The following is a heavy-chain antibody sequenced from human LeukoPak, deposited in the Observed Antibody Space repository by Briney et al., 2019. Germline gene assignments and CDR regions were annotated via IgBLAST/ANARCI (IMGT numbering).Heavy chain of an antibody. CDR1: GYTFTSYA. J-gene: IGHJ4*02. D-gene: IGHD3-10*01. CDR2: INTNTGNP. Sequence: ASVKVSCKASGYTFTSYATNWVRQAPGQGLEWMGWINTNTGNPTYAQGFTGRFVFSLDTSVSTAYLQISSLKAEDTAVYYCAVKGEPVRGVSFDYWGQGTLVTVSS. CDR3: AVKGEPVRGVSFDY. V-gene: IGHV7-4-1*02.